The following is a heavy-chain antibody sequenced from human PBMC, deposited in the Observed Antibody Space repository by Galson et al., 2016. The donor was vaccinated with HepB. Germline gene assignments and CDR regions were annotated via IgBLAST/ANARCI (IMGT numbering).Heavy chain of an antibody. J-gene: IGHJ4*02. CDR3: ARDTSSNMRADW. CDR1: GVSVSDDY. CDR2: IYSDGRT. D-gene: IGHD3-16*01. V-gene: IGHV3-53*01. Sequence: SLRLSCAASGVSVSDDYMSWVRQAPGKGLEWVSIIYSDGRTYYADSVKGRFTISRDSTRNTLYLQMNSLSPDDTAVYYCARDTSSNMRADWWGQGTLVTVSS.